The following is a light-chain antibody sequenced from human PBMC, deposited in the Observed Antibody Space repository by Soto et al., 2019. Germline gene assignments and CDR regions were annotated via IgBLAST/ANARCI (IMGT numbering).Light chain of an antibody. CDR2: EVS. V-gene: IGLV2-14*01. CDR3: SSYTSSSTLV. J-gene: IGLJ1*01. Sequence: QSVLTQPPWVSVSPGQSITISCTGTSSDVGGYNYVSWYQQHPGKAPKLMIYEVSNRPSGVSNRFSGSKSGNTASLTISGLQAEDEADYYCSSYTSSSTLVFGTGTKVTVL. CDR1: SSDVGGYNY.